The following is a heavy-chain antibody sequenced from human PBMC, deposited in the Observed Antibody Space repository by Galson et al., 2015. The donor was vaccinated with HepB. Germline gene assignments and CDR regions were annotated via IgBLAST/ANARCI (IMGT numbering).Heavy chain of an antibody. Sequence: SVKVSCKVSGYTLTELSMHWVRQAPGKGLEWMGGFDPEDGETIYAQKFQGRVTMTEDTSTDTAYMELSSLRSEDTAVYYCATGLGLGDPRPFDIWGQGTMVTVSS. CDR2: FDPEDGET. CDR3: ATGLGLGDPRPFDI. J-gene: IGHJ3*02. D-gene: IGHD3/OR15-3a*01. V-gene: IGHV1-24*01. CDR1: GYTLTELS.